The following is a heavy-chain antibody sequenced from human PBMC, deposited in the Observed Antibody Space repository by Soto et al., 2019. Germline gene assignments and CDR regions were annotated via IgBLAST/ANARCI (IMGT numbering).Heavy chain of an antibody. Sequence: GGSLRLSCAASGFTFSSYAMSWVRQAPGKGLEWVSAISGSGGSTYYADSVKGRFTISRDNSKNTLYLQMNSLRAEDTAVYYCAKDLVVVVASTETGYYYYGMYVWGRGTTVTVS. V-gene: IGHV3-23*01. CDR1: GFTFSSYA. D-gene: IGHD2-15*01. J-gene: IGHJ6*02. CDR2: ISGSGGST. CDR3: AKDLVVVVASTETGYYYYGMYV.